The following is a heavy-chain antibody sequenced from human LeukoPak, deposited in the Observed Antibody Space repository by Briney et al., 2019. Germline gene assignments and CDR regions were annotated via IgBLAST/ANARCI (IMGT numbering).Heavy chain of an antibody. D-gene: IGHD3-22*01. Sequence: GGSLRLSCAASGFTFSSHWMSWVRQAPGKGLEWVACIKQDGSDIYYVDSVKGRFTISRDNAKNSLYLQMNSLRAEDTAVYYCARGGWYYFGYWGQGTLVTVPS. J-gene: IGHJ4*02. CDR2: IKQDGSDI. CDR1: GFTFSSHW. V-gene: IGHV3-7*04. CDR3: ARGGWYYFGY.